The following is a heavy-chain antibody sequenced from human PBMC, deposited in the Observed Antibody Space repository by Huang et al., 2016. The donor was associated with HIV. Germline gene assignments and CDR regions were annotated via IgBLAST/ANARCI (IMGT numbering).Heavy chain of an antibody. Sequence: QLQLQESGPGLVRPSETLSLTCSVSGGSVNSCYYYWGWLRQPPGKGLEWIAMVFYGGNTFYNPSLKSRVSMSVDTSKKRFSLNLSSVTAADTAVYFCARLPFDYVWGTQRQTALDELDVWGQGTMVTVSS. J-gene: IGHJ3*01. CDR1: GGSVNSCYYY. CDR3: ARLPFDYVWGTQRQTALDELDV. CDR2: VFYGGNT. D-gene: IGHD3-16*01. V-gene: IGHV4-39*01.